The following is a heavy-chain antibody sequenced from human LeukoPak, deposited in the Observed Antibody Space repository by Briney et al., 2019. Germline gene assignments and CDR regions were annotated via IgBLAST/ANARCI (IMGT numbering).Heavy chain of an antibody. CDR3: AIGEDFDS. Sequence: VASVKVSCKASGGTFTNYAISWVRQAPGQGLDWMGRIIPSVGLTTYAQKFQARVAISAETSTGTTYMELSSLRSEDTALYYCAIGEDFDSWGQGTLVTVSS. V-gene: IGHV1-69*04. CDR1: GGTFTNYA. D-gene: IGHD3-10*01. CDR2: IIPSVGLT. J-gene: IGHJ4*02.